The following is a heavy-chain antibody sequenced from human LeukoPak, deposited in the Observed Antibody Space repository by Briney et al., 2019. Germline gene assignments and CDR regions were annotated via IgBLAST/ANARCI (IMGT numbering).Heavy chain of an antibody. V-gene: IGHV3-23*01. CDR2: ISGGGGST. CDR1: GLTFSSYA. J-gene: IGHJ4*02. D-gene: IGHD6-13*01. CDR3: AKRSSSWHFDY. Sequence: GGSLRLSCAASGLTFSSYAMSWVRQAPGKGLEWVSGISGGGGSTYYADSVKGRFTISRDNSKNTLYLQMNSLRAEDMAVYYCAKRSSSWHFDYWGQGTLVTVSS.